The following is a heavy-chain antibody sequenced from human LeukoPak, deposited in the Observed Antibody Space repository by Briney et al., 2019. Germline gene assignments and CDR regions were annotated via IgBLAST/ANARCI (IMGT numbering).Heavy chain of an antibody. D-gene: IGHD2-15*01. CDR3: AHASGYFDY. CDR2: TYYRSKWYN. V-gene: IGHV6-1*01. Sequence: SQTLSLTCAISGDSVSSKSVTWNWIRQSPSRGLEWLGRTYYRSKWYNEYAVSVKSRITINPDTSKNQFSLQLNSVTPEDTAVYYCAHASGYFDYWGQGTLVTVSP. CDR1: GDSVSSKSVT. J-gene: IGHJ4*02.